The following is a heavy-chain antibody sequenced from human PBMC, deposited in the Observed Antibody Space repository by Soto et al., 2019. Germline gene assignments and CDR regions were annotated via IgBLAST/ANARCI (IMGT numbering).Heavy chain of an antibody. CDR1: GFTFSSYA. J-gene: IGHJ4*02. Sequence: GGPLRLSCAASGFTFSSYAMHWVRQAPGKGLEWVAVISYDGSNKYYADSVKGRFTISRDNSKNTLYLQMNSLRAEDTAVYYCARKLASVVPVTDYWGQGTLVTVSS. V-gene: IGHV3-30-3*01. CDR2: ISYDGSNK. D-gene: IGHD2-2*01. CDR3: ARKLASVVPVTDY.